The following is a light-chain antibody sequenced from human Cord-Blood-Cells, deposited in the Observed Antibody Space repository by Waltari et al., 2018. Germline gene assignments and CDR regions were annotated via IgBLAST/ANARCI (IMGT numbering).Light chain of an antibody. Sequence: DIVMTQSPDSLAVSLGERATINCKSSQSVLYSSNNKNYLAWYQQKPGQPPKLLIYWASTRESGVSDRFSGGGSGTDFTLTISSLQAEDVAGYYCQQYYSTPYSFGQGTKLEIK. CDR3: QQYYSTPYS. CDR2: WAS. CDR1: QSVLYSSNNKNY. J-gene: IGKJ2*03. V-gene: IGKV4-1*01.